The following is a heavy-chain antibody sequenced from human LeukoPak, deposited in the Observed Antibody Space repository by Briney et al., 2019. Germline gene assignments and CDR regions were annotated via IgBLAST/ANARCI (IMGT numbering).Heavy chain of an antibody. V-gene: IGHV4-61*02. Sequence: SQTLSLXCTVSGGSISSGSYYWSWIRQPAGKGLEWIGRIYTSGITNYNPSLKSRVTISVDTSKNQFSLKLSSVSAADTAVYYCATRDVDTAMAPFDPWGQGTLVTVSS. D-gene: IGHD5-18*01. CDR2: IYTSGIT. J-gene: IGHJ5*02. CDR3: ATRDVDTAMAPFDP. CDR1: GGSISSGSYY.